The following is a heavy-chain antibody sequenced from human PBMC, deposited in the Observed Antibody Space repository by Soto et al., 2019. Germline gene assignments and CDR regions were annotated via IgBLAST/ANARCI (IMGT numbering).Heavy chain of an antibody. Sequence: QVHLVESGGGVVQPGRSLRLSCAASGFTFSNYAMHWVRRAPGMGLECVALISYDGINKYYADSVKGRFTVSRDNSKSTLYLQMNSLRAEDTAVYYCVKDGVSGWSDYFFDYWGQGTLVTVSS. V-gene: IGHV3-30*18. CDR1: GFTFSNYA. CDR3: VKDGVSGWSDYFFDY. CDR2: ISYDGINK. D-gene: IGHD6-19*01. J-gene: IGHJ4*02.